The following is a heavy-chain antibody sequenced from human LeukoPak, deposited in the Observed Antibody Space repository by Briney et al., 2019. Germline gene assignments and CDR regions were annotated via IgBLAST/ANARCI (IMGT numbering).Heavy chain of an antibody. Sequence: ASVKVSCKASGYTFTSYDINWVRQATGQGLEWMGWMNPNSGNTGYAQKFQGRVTITRNTSISTAYMELSSLRSEDTAVYYCARMAHRYSNYVGYYYYYYMDVWGKGTTVTVSS. D-gene: IGHD4-11*01. J-gene: IGHJ6*03. CDR3: ARMAHRYSNYVGYYYYYYMDV. CDR2: MNPNSGNT. CDR1: GYTFTSYD. V-gene: IGHV1-8*03.